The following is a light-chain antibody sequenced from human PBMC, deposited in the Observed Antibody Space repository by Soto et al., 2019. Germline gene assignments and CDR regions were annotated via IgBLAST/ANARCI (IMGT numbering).Light chain of an antibody. CDR1: QSVRSN. CDR2: DAS. CDR3: QQRSNWPPT. Sequence: EIVMTQSPATLSVSPAEGASLSCRASQSVRSNLAWYQQKPGQAPRLLIYDASNRATGIPARFSGSGSGTEFTLTISSLEPEDFEVYYCQQRSNWPPTFGQGTRLEIK. J-gene: IGKJ5*01. V-gene: IGKV3-11*01.